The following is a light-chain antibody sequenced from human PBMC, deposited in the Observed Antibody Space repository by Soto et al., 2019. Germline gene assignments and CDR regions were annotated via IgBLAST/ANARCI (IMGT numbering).Light chain of an antibody. V-gene: IGKV1-39*01. CDR1: QRISTY. J-gene: IGKJ1*01. Sequence: DIQMTQSPSTLSAGVGDRVTITCRASQRISTYLNWYQQKPGKAPTLLIYAASSLQSGVPSRFSGGGSGTDFTLTINTLQPEDFVTYFCQQCYSSPRTFGQGTKVEIK. CDR2: AAS. CDR3: QQCYSSPRT.